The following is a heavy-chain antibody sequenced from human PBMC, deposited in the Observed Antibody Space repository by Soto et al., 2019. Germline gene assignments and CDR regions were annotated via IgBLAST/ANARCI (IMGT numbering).Heavy chain of an antibody. D-gene: IGHD1-1*01. CDR3: ARGGGAWERPVDY. Sequence: PSETLSLTCIVSGDSISSGNYYWSWIRQPPGKGLEWIGYIYHTGSTYYNPSLKSRITLSVDTSKNQFSLKLSSVTAADTAVYYCARGGGAWERPVDYWGQGTLVTVSS. J-gene: IGHJ4*02. V-gene: IGHV4-30-4*01. CDR2: IYHTGST. CDR1: GDSISSGNYY.